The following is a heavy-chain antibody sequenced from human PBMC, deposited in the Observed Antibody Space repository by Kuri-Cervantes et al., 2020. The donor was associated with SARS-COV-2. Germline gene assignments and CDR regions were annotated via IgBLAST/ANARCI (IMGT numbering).Heavy chain of an antibody. Sequence: GESLKISCAASGFTFSSYAMHWVRQAPGKGLEWVAVISYDGSNKYYADSVKGRFTISRDNSKNTLYLQMNSLRAEDTAVYYCARQVFDAFDIWGQGTRVTVSS. V-gene: IGHV3-30*14. J-gene: IGHJ3*02. CDR1: GFTFSSYA. CDR3: ARQVFDAFDI. CDR2: ISYDGSNK.